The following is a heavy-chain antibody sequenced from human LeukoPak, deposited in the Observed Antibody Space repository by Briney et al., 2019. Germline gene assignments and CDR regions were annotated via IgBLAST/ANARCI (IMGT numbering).Heavy chain of an antibody. V-gene: IGHV3-21*01. CDR3: AKDLNWGFPFDY. Sequence: GGSLRLSCAASGFTFSSYSMNWVRQAPGKGLEWVSSISSSSSYIYYADSVKGRFTISRDNAKNSLYLQMNSLRAEDTAVYYCAKDLNWGFPFDYWGQGTLVTVSS. D-gene: IGHD7-27*01. CDR1: GFTFSSYS. CDR2: ISSSSSYI. J-gene: IGHJ4*02.